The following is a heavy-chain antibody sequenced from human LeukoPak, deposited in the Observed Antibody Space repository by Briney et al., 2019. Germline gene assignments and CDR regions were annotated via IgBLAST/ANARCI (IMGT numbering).Heavy chain of an antibody. CDR3: ARDQRIGWRDSYGGFDY. D-gene: IGHD5-18*01. CDR1: GGSISSSSYY. V-gene: IGHV4-39*07. Sequence: PSETLSLTCTVSGGSISSSSYYWGWIRQPPGKGLEWIGSIYYSGSTNYNPSLKSRVTISVDTSKNQFSLKLSSVTAADTAVCYCARDQRIGWRDSYGGFDYWGQGTLVTVSS. J-gene: IGHJ4*02. CDR2: IYYSGST.